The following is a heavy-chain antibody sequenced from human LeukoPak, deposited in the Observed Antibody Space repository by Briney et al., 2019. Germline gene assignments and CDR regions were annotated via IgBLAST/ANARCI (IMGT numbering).Heavy chain of an antibody. J-gene: IGHJ4*02. CDR3: ARGGGCYAIDY. D-gene: IGHD2-2*01. Sequence: GESLRLSCAASVFTVCSNYMSWVRQAPWKGLEWVSVLYSDDTTYYADSVKGRSTISRDNSKNTLYLQMNNLRAEDTAVYYCARGGGCYAIDYWGQGTLVTVSS. CDR2: LYSDDTT. CDR1: VFTVCSNY. V-gene: IGHV3-53*01.